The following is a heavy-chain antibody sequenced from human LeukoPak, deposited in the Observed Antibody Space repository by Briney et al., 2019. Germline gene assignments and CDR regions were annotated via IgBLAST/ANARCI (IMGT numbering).Heavy chain of an antibody. Sequence: SETLSLTCAVYGGSFSGYYWSWIRQPPGKGPEWIGEINHSGSTNYNPSLKSRVTISVDTSKNQFSLKLSSVTAADTAVYYCARGPPPGYYDSSGYHNWGQGTLVTVSS. D-gene: IGHD3-22*01. V-gene: IGHV4-34*01. CDR2: INHSGST. J-gene: IGHJ4*02. CDR1: GGSFSGYY. CDR3: ARGPPPGYYDSSGYHN.